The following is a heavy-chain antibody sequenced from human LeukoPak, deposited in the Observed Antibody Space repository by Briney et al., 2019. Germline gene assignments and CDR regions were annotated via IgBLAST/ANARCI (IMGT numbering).Heavy chain of an antibody. Sequence: ASVKVSCKSSGYTFTSYGISWVRQAPGQGHEWMGLISAYNGNKNYARKLQGRVTMTTDKSTSTAYMELRSLRSDDTAVYYCARVIGVHTQNPDYWGQGTLVTVSS. CDR3: ARVIGVHTQNPDY. CDR2: ISAYNGNK. CDR1: GYTFTSYG. J-gene: IGHJ4*02. V-gene: IGHV1-18*01. D-gene: IGHD3-3*01.